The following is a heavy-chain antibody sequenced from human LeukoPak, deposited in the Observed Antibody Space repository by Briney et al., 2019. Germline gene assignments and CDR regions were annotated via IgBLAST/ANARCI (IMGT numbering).Heavy chain of an antibody. J-gene: IGHJ4*02. CDR1: GFTFRSYK. CDR3: ARECGGNCYSFDY. D-gene: IGHD2-21*02. V-gene: IGHV3-48*03. Sequence: GGSLRLSCAASGFTFRSYKMHWVRQAPGKGLEWVSYISSGGSTVYYADSVKGRFTISRDNAKNSLCLQTNSLRAEDTALYYCARECGGNCYSFDYWGQGTLVTVSS. CDR2: ISSGGSTV.